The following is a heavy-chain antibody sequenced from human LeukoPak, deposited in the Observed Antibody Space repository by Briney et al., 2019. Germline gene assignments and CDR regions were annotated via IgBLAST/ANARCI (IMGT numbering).Heavy chain of an antibody. CDR2: TYYSGST. CDR3: ARYNYFDSSGYQGLYFDY. Sequence: SQTLSLTCTVSGGSISSGDYYWSWIRQPPGKGLEWIGYTYYSGSTYYNPSLKSRVTISVDTSKNQFSLKLSSVTAADTAVYYCARYNYFDSSGYQGLYFDYWGQGTLVTVSS. J-gene: IGHJ4*02. V-gene: IGHV4-30-4*01. CDR1: GGSISSGDYY. D-gene: IGHD3-22*01.